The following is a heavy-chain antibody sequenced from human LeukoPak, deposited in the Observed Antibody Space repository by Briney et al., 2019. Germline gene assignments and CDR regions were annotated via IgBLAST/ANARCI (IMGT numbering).Heavy chain of an antibody. V-gene: IGHV4-4*02. J-gene: IGHJ4*02. D-gene: IGHD6-19*01. CDR2: IYHSGST. Sequence: SSETLSLTCAVSGGSISRSNWWSWVRQPPGKGLEWIGEIYHSGSTNYNPSLKSRVTISVDKSKNQFSLKLSSVTAADTAVYYCARGRGYSSGWYRTSFDYWGQGTLVTVSS. CDR3: ARGRGYSSGWYRTSFDY. CDR1: GGSISRSNW.